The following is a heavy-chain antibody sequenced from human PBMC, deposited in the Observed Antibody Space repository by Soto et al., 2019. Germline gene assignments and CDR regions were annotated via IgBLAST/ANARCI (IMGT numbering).Heavy chain of an antibody. Sequence: PSETLSLTCAVSGGSISSGGYSWSWIRQPPGKGLEWIGYIYHSGSIYYNPSLKSRVTISVDRSESQFSLKLSSVTAADTAVYYCARVPAPWGQGTLVTVSS. J-gene: IGHJ5*02. CDR1: GGSISSGGYS. CDR2: IYHSGSI. V-gene: IGHV4-30-2*01. CDR3: ARVPAP.